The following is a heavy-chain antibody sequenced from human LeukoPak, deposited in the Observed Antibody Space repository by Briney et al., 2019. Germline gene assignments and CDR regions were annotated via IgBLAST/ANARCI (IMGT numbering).Heavy chain of an antibody. CDR2: ISAYNGNT. V-gene: IGHV1-18*01. CDR1: GYTLRSYG. J-gene: IGHJ5*02. CDR3: ARDNSVGETAWWFDP. D-gene: IGHD1-26*01. Sequence: ASVKVSCKASGYTLRSYGITWVRQAPGQGLEWMGWISAYNGNTKYPQKLQGRVTMTTDTSTSTAYMELRSLRSDDTAVYYCARDNSVGETAWWFDPWGQGTLVTVSS.